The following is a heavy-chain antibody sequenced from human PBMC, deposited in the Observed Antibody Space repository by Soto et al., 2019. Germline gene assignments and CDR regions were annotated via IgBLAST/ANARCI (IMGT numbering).Heavy chain of an antibody. CDR3: AKDRGYCSSTSCSYGMDV. D-gene: IGHD2-2*03. J-gene: IGHJ6*02. CDR2: ISGSGGST. CDR1: GFTFSSYA. V-gene: IGHV3-23*01. Sequence: SGGSLRLSCAASGFTFSSYAMSWVRQAPGKGLEWVSAISGSGGSTYYADSVKGRFTISRDNSKNTLYLQMNSLRAEDTAVYYCAKDRGYCSSTSCSYGMDVWGQGTTVTVSS.